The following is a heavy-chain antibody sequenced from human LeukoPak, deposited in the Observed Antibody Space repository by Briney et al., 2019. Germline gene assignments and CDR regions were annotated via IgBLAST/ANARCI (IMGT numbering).Heavy chain of an antibody. CDR2: ISSSGSTI. J-gene: IGHJ6*02. CDR3: ARAARGPQHDTVLRYFDWLPQNYYYYGMDV. V-gene: IGHV3-11*01. CDR1: GFTFSDYY. Sequence: KTGGSLRLSCAASGFTFSDYYMSWIRQAPGKGLEWVSYISSSGSTIYYADSVKGRFTISRDNAKNSLYLQMNSLRAEDTAVYYCARAARGPQHDTVLRYFDWLPQNYYYYGMDVWGQGTTVTVSS. D-gene: IGHD3-9*01.